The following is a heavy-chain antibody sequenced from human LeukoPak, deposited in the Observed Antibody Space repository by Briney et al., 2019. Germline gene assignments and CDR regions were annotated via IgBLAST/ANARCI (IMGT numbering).Heavy chain of an antibody. D-gene: IGHD3-9*01. CDR1: GYTFTGYY. Sequence: ASVKVSCKASGYTFTGYYMHWVRQAPGQGLEWVGVIIPIFNEPYYAQKLQGRVTITADRSTSTVSMELRSLTSEDTAMYYCARGHGDILSAFAYWGQGTVVTVSS. CDR2: IIPIFNEP. J-gene: IGHJ4*02. V-gene: IGHV1-69*06. CDR3: ARGHGDILSAFAY.